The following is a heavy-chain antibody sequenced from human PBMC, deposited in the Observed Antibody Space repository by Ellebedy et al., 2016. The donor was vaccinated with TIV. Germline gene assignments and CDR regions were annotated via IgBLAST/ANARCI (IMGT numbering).Heavy chain of an antibody. CDR2: IEYSETT. CDR1: GGSISSNFYY. D-gene: IGHD1-26*01. V-gene: IGHV4-39*07. J-gene: IGHJ4*02. Sequence: MPSETLSLTCTVSGGSISSNFYYWGWIRQPPGEGLEWIGSIEYSETTYYNASLKSRVTISMDPSKNQFSLKLNSVTAADTAVYYCARVSTSYQRYYFDPWGQGTLVTVSS. CDR3: ARVSTSYQRYYFDP.